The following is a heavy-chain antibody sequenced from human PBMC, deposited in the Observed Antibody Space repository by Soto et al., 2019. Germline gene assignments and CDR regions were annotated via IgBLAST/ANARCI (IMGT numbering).Heavy chain of an antibody. CDR1: GGSISSGGYY. CDR3: ARDSGDGNHYYYYYGMDV. CDR2: IYYSGST. V-gene: IGHV4-31*03. J-gene: IGHJ6*02. D-gene: IGHD1-26*01. Sequence: QVQLQESGPGLVKPSQTLSLTCTVSGGSISSGGYYWSWIRQHPGKGLEWIGYIYYSGSTYYNPSLKCRVNISVDTFKNQFSLKLSSVTAADTAVYYCARDSGDGNHYYYYYGMDVWGQGTTVTVSS.